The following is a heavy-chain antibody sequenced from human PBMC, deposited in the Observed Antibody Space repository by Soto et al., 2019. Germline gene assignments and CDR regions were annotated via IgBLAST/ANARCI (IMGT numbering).Heavy chain of an antibody. D-gene: IGHD5-18*01. CDR3: ARGRPVDTAMVGRTRFDP. Sequence: QVQLQESGPGLVKPSQTLSLTCTVSGGSISSGGYYWSWIRQHPGKVLEWIGYIYYSGGTYYNPSLKRRVTISVYPAKIQFSQKLSSVTAADTAVYYGARGRPVDTAMVGRTRFDPWGQGTLVTVSS. CDR2: IYYSGGT. V-gene: IGHV4-31*03. CDR1: GGSISSGGYY. J-gene: IGHJ5*02.